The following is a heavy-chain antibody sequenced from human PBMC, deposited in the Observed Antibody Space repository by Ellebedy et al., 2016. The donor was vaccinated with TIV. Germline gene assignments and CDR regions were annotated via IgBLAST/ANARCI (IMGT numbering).Heavy chain of an antibody. CDR3: ARVARYYDSSGYSHYYFDY. CDR1: GGSISSYY. D-gene: IGHD3-22*01. Sequence: SETLSLTCTVSGGSISSYYWSWIRQPPGKGLEWIGYIYHSGSTYYNPSLKSRVTISVDRSKNQFSLKLSSVTAADTAVYYCARVARYYDSSGYSHYYFDYWGQGTLVTVSS. J-gene: IGHJ4*02. CDR2: IYHSGST. V-gene: IGHV4-59*12.